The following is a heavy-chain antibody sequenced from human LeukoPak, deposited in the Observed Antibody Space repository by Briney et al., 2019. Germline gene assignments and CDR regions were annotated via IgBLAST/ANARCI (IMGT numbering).Heavy chain of an antibody. V-gene: IGHV4-39*07. D-gene: IGHD2-2*01. CDR3: ANMGRIEGIVVVPPALDV. CDR1: GGSISSSSYY. J-gene: IGHJ6*02. CDR2: IYYSGST. Sequence: SETLSLTCTVSGGSISSSSYYWGWIRQPPGKGLEWIGSIYYSGSTYYNPSLKSRVTISVDTSKNQFSLKLSSVTAADTAVYYCANMGRIEGIVVVPPALDVWGQGTTVTVSS.